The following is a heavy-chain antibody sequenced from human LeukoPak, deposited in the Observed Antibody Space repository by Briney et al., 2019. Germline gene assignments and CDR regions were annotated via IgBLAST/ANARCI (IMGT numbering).Heavy chain of an antibody. D-gene: IGHD6-13*01. V-gene: IGHV3-48*03. CDR3: ARDEWGIAAADY. CDR1: GFTFSSYE. Sequence: PGGSLRLSCAASGFTFSSYEMNWVRQAPGKGLEWVPYISSSGSTIYYADSVKGRFTISRDNAKNSLYLQMNSLRAEDTAVYYCARDEWGIAAADYWGQGTLVTVSS. CDR2: ISSSGSTI. J-gene: IGHJ4*02.